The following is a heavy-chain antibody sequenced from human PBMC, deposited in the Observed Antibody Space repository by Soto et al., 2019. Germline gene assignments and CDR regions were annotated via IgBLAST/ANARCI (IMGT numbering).Heavy chain of an antibody. V-gene: IGHV4-30-2*01. D-gene: IGHD6-13*01. J-gene: IGHJ4*02. Sequence: SETLSLTCAVSGGSISSGGYSWSWIRQPPGKGLEWIGYIYHSGSTYYNPSLKSRVTISVDRSKNQFSLKLSSVTAADTAVYYCATGSSSLPLDYWGQGTLVTVSS. CDR1: GGSISSGGYS. CDR2: IYHSGST. CDR3: ATGSSSLPLDY.